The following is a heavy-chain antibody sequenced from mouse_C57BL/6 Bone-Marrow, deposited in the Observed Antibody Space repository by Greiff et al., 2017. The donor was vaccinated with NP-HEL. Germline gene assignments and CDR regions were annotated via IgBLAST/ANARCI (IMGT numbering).Heavy chain of an antibody. Sequence: DVMLVESGGGLVQPGGSLKLSCAASGFTFSDYGMAWVRQAPRKGPEWVAFISNLAYSIYYADTVTGRFTISRENAKNTLYLEMSSLRSEDTAMYYCARRRGDYAMDYWGQGTSVTVSS. CDR2: ISNLAYSI. J-gene: IGHJ4*01. V-gene: IGHV5-15*04. CDR1: GFTFSDYG. CDR3: ARRRGDYAMDY.